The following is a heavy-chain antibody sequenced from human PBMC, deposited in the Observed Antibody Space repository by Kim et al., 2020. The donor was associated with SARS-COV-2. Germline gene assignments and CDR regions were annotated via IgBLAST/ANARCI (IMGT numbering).Heavy chain of an antibody. Sequence: GGSLRLSCAASGFTFSSYSMNWVRQAPGKGLEWVSYISSSSSTIYYADSVKGRFTISRDNAKNSLYLQMNSLRAEDTAVYYCARAPYDFWSGSDFYGMDVWGQGTTVTVSS. J-gene: IGHJ6*02. V-gene: IGHV3-48*04. CDR2: ISSSSSTI. CDR1: GFTFSSYS. CDR3: ARAPYDFWSGSDFYGMDV. D-gene: IGHD3-3*01.